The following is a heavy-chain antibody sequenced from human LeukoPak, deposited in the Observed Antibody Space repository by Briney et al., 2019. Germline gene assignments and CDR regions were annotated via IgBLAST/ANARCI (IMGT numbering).Heavy chain of an antibody. V-gene: IGHV1-46*01. CDR1: GYTFTSYY. CDR3: ARELIGGYGGPH. J-gene: IGHJ4*02. D-gene: IGHD4-23*01. CDR2: INPSGGST. Sequence: GASVTVSCKASGYTFTSYYMHWVRQAPGQGLEWMGIINPSGGSTSYAQKFQGRVTMTRDTSTSTVYMELSSLRSEGTAVYYCARELIGGYGGPHWGQGTLVTVSS.